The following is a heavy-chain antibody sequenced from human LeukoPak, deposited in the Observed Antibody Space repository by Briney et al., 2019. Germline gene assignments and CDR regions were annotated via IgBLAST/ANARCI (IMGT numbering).Heavy chain of an antibody. CDR1: GYSFTSYW. J-gene: IGHJ6*02. CDR2: IWPGDSDT. V-gene: IGHV5-51*01. Sequence: GESLRISCKGSGYSFTSYWIGWVRQMPGKGLEWMGIIWPGDSDTRYSPSFQGQVTISADKSISTAYLQWSSLKASDTVIYYCVRSGYIYGHGMDVWGQGTTVTVSS. D-gene: IGHD5-18*01. CDR3: VRSGYIYGHGMDV.